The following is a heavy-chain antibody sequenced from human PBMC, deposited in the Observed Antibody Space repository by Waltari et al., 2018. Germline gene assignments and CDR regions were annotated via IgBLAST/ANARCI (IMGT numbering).Heavy chain of an antibody. CDR3: ARQGLYCRSSNCVGLDFSH. V-gene: IGHV4-39*01. D-gene: IGHD2-2*01. CDR2: IYYDGNT. CDR1: GGAVTDTSYF. J-gene: IGHJ4*02. Sequence: QESGPGLLKPSENLSLTCAVSGGAVTDTSYFWGWLRQAPGKGLEWLGNIYYDGNTNYNPSLKSRVSISVDTSQKQFSLKLTSVTATDTAVYYCARQGLYCRSSNCVGLDFSHWGQGTLVAVS.